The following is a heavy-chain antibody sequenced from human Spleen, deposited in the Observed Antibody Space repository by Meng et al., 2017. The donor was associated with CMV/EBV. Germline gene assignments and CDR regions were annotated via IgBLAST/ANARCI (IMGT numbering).Heavy chain of an antibody. Sequence: GESLKISCVASGFTFTTSSMNWVRQVPGKGLEWISYISSSSSTRYDADSVKGRFTISRDNAKKSLYLQMNSLRAEDTAVYYCARVPGRDWGQGTLVTVSS. CDR3: ARVPGRD. V-gene: IGHV3-48*04. CDR2: ISSSSSTR. J-gene: IGHJ4*02. CDR1: GFTFTTSS.